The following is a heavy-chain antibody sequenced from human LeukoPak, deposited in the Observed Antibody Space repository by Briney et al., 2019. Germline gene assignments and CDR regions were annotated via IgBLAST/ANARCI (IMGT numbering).Heavy chain of an antibody. CDR3: ARKVLVDY. V-gene: IGHV3-7*05. Sequence: GSLRLSCAASGFTFSTYWMTWVRQAPGKGLEWVASIKQDGSETYYVDSVRGRITISRDNAKNSLYLQMSSLRAEDTAVYYCARKVLVDYWGQGTLVTVSS. CDR2: IKQDGSET. CDR1: GFTFSTYW. J-gene: IGHJ4*02.